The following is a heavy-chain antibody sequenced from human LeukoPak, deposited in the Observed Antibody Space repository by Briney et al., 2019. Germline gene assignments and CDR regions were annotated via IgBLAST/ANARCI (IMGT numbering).Heavy chain of an antibody. V-gene: IGHV4-39*07. J-gene: IGHJ6*02. Sequence: SETLSLTCTVSGGSISSSSYYWGWIRQPPGKGLEWIGSIYYSGSTYYNPSLKSRVTISVDTSKNQFSLKLSSVTAADTAVYYCARASNPHWGVYGMDVWGQGTTVTVSS. D-gene: IGHD7-27*01. CDR2: IYYSGST. CDR3: ARASNPHWGVYGMDV. CDR1: GGSISSSSYY.